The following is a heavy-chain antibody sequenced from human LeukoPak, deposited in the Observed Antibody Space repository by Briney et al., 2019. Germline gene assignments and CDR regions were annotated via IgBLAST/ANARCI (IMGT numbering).Heavy chain of an antibody. V-gene: IGHV1-2*02. CDR1: GYTFTGYY. D-gene: IGHD6-13*01. J-gene: IGHJ4*02. CDR2: INPNSGGT. Sequence: ASVKLSCKASGYTFTGYYMHWVRQAPGQGLEWMGWINPNSGGTNYAQKFQGRVTMTRDTSISTAYMELSRLRSDDTAVYYCARASSPYSSSWYYFDYWGQGTLVTVSS. CDR3: ARASSPYSSSWYYFDY.